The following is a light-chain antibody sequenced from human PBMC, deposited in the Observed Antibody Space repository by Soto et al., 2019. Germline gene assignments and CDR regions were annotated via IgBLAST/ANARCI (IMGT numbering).Light chain of an antibody. CDR2: GAS. Sequence: EIVLTQSPGTLSLSPGERATLSCRASQSVSSSYLAWYQQKPGQAPRLLIYGASIRATGIPDRFSGSGSGTDSAITISRLEAEEFAVYYCQQYGSSPGTFGQGTKVEIK. J-gene: IGKJ1*01. CDR3: QQYGSSPGT. V-gene: IGKV3-20*01. CDR1: QSVSSSY.